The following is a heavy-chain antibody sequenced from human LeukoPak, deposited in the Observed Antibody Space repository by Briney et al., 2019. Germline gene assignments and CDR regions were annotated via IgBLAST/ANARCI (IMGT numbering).Heavy chain of an antibody. D-gene: IGHD2-2*01. J-gene: IGHJ6*02. V-gene: IGHV3-9*01. CDR1: GFTFDDYA. CDR3: AKDLGRYCSSTSCYGGEDYYYYGMDV. Sequence: GGSLRLSCAASGFTFDDYAMHWVRQAPGKGLEWVSGISWNSGSIGYADSVKGRFTISRDNAKNSLYLQMNSLRAEDTALYYCAKDLGRYCSSTSCYGGEDYYYYGMDVWGQGTTVTVSS. CDR2: ISWNSGSI.